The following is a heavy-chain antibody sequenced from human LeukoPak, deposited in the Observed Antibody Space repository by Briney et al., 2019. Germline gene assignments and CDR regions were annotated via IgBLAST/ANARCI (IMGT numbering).Heavy chain of an antibody. CDR3: AKDLPLPATANSVGFDY. D-gene: IGHD2-2*01. CDR2: ISYDGSNK. J-gene: IGHJ4*02. V-gene: IGHV3-30*18. Sequence: PGGSLRLSCAASGFTFSSYGMHWVRQAPGKGLEWVAVISYDGSNKYYADSVKGRFTISRDNSKNTLYLQMNSLRAEDAAVYYCAKDLPLPATANSVGFDYWGQGTLVTVSS. CDR1: GFTFSSYG.